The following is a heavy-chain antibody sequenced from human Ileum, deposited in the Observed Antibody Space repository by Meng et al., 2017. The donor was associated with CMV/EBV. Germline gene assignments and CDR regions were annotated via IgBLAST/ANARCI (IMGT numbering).Heavy chain of an antibody. V-gene: IGHV4-39*07. Sequence: QMRLQESGPGLVKPAETLSLTCTASGDPISSGSHSWAWFRQPPGKRLEWIGSMYFSGIADYNPSLKSRVTISLHATQKQFSLRLTSVTAADSAVYFCASDLTNKWFYYWGQGTLVTVSS. J-gene: IGHJ4*02. D-gene: IGHD1-26*01. CDR3: ASDLTNKWFYY. CDR1: GDPISSGSHS. CDR2: MYFSGIA.